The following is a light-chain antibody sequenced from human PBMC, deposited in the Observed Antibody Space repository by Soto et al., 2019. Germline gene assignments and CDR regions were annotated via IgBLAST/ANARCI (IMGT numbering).Light chain of an antibody. Sequence: EIGLTQSPATLSLSPGERATLSCRASQRVSSYLAWYQQKPGQAPRLLIYDASNRATGIPARFSGGVSGTDFTLTISSLEPEDFAVYYCQQRFNWPRFTFGQGTKLEIK. J-gene: IGKJ2*01. V-gene: IGKV3-11*01. CDR1: QRVSSY. CDR2: DAS. CDR3: QQRFNWPRFT.